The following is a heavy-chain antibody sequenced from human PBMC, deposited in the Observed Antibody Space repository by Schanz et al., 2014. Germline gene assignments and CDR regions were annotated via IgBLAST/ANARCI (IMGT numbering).Heavy chain of an antibody. Sequence: EVQLVESGGGLVQPGGSLRLSCAASRFTFSNYAMSWVRQAPGKGLEWVSAISGSGGDTYYADSVKGRFTISRDNSKNTLYLQMNSLRAEDTAVYYWEKGQGSSYYFADWGQGTLVTVSS. CDR2: ISGSGGDT. J-gene: IGHJ4*02. CDR1: RFTFSNYA. CDR3: EKGQGSSYYFAD. V-gene: IGHV3-23*04. D-gene: IGHD1-26*01.